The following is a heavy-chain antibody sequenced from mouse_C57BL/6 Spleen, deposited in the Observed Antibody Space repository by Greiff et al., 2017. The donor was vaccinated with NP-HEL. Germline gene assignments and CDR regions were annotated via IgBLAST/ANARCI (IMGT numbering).Heavy chain of an antibody. D-gene: IGHD2-2*01. CDR1: GFNIKDDY. Sequence: VQLKESGAELVRPGASVKLSCTASGFNIKDDYMHWVKQRPEQGLEWIGWIDPENGDTEYASKFQGKATITADTSSNTAYLQLSSLTSEDTAVYYCTTAGLRAMDYWGQGTSVTVSS. V-gene: IGHV14-4*01. CDR2: IDPENGDT. J-gene: IGHJ4*01. CDR3: TTAGLRAMDY.